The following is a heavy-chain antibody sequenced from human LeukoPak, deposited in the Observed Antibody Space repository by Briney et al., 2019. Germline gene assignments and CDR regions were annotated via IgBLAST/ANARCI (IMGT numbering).Heavy chain of an antibody. CDR1: GGSISSYY. Sequence: SETLSLTCTVSGGSISSYYWSWIRQPAGKGLEWIGRIYTSGSTNYNPSLKSRVTMLVDTSKNQFSLKLSSVTAADTAVYYCARQGRYCSGGSCSPGYYYYGVDVWGQGTTVTVSS. V-gene: IGHV4-4*07. D-gene: IGHD2-15*01. J-gene: IGHJ6*02. CDR2: IYTSGST. CDR3: ARQGRYCSGGSCSPGYYYYGVDV.